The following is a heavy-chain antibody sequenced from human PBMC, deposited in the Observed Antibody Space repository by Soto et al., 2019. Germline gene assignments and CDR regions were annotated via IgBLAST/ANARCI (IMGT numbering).Heavy chain of an antibody. CDR3: ARGGGRPFDP. D-gene: IGHD2-15*01. Sequence: SETLSLTCTVSGGSISSGGYYWSWIRQYPGKGLEWIGYIYYSGSAYYNPSLKSRFTISVDTSKNQFSLKLSSVTAADTAVYYCARGGGRPFDPWGQGTLVTVSS. J-gene: IGHJ5*02. V-gene: IGHV4-31*03. CDR2: IYYSGSA. CDR1: GGSISSGGYY.